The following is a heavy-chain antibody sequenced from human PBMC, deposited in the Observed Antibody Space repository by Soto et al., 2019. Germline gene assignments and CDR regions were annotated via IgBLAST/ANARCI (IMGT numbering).Heavy chain of an antibody. CDR2: INPSGGST. D-gene: IGHD3-9*01. J-gene: IGHJ4*02. CDR1: GYTFTSYY. V-gene: IGHV1-46*01. CDR3: ARNTPQYYDILTGFSRHYFDY. Sequence: ASVKVSCKASGYTFTSYYMHWVRQAPGQGLEWMGIINPSGGSTSYAQKFQGRVTMTRDTSTSTVYMELSSLRSEDTAVYYCARNTPQYYDILTGFSRHYFDYWGQGTLVTVSS.